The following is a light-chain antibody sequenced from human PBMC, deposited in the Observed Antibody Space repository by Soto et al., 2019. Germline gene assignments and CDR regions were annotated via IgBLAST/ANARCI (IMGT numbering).Light chain of an antibody. J-gene: IGKJ1*01. CDR1: ESINKW. CDR2: DAS. CDR3: QQCDSYPWT. Sequence: DIPMTQSPSTLSASVGDRVTITCRASESINKWLAWYQQKPGKAPELLISDASSLESGVPSRFSGSGSGAEVTLTISSLQPDDYATYYCQQCDSYPWTVGQGTKVEIK. V-gene: IGKV1-5*01.